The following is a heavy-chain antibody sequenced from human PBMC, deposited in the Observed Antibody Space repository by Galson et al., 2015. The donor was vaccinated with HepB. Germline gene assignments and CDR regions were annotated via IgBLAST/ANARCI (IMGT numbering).Heavy chain of an antibody. J-gene: IGHJ4*02. CDR1: GFTFSNAW. V-gene: IGHV3-15*01. D-gene: IGHD6-19*01. CDR3: TTEVAVAGDI. Sequence: SLRLSCAASGFTFSNAWMSWVRQAPGKGLEWVGRIKSSTDGGTTDYAAPGKGSFTISRDDSKNALYLQMNSLKTEDTAGYYCTTEVAVAGDIWCQGTLVTVSS. CDR2: IKSSTDGGTT.